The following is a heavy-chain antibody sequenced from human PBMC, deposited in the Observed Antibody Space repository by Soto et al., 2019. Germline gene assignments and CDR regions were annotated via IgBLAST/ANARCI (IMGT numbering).Heavy chain of an antibody. CDR1: GFTFSSCG. CDR2: ISYGGTNK. Sequence: QVQLEESGGGVVQPGRSLRLSCAASGFTFSSCGMHWVRQAPGKGLEWVAVISYGGTNKYYADSVKGRFTISRDNSXXTXXLQMNSLRVEDTAVYYCAKGEGGYIDYDVGYHFDYWGQGTLVTVSS. CDR3: AKGEGGYIDYDVGYHFDY. J-gene: IGHJ4*02. V-gene: IGHV3-30*18. D-gene: IGHD5-12*01.